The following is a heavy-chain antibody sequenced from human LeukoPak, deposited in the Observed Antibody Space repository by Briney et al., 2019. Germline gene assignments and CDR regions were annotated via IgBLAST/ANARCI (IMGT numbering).Heavy chain of an antibody. J-gene: IGHJ4*02. D-gene: IGHD1-1*01. CDR1: GFTFSSYG. CDR3: ALTTGTTEIDY. CDR2: ISYDGSNK. Sequence: PGRSLRLSCAASGFTFSSYGMHWVRQAPGKGLEWVAVISYDGSNKYYAGSVKGRFTISRDNSKNTLYLQMNSLRAEDTAVYYCALTTGTTEIDYWGQGTLVTVSS. V-gene: IGHV3-30*03.